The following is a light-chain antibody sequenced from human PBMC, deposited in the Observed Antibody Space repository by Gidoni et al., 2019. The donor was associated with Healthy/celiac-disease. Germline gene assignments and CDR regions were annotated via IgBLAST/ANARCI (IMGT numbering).Light chain of an antibody. V-gene: IGKV1-16*02. Sequence: DIQMTQSPSSLSASVGDRVTITRRASQGTSNYLAWFQQKPGKAPKSLIYAASSLQRGVPSKFSGGGSGADFTLTISRLQPEDFATYYYQRYNGSPLTFGGGTKVEIK. CDR1: QGTSNY. CDR2: AAS. J-gene: IGKJ4*01. CDR3: QRYNGSPLT.